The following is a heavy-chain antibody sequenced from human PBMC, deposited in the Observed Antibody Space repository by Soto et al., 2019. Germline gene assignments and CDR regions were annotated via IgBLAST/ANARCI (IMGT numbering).Heavy chain of an antibody. CDR1: GFTFSSYA. CDR3: ARAYLRYCGGGSCPGGSDY. CDR2: ISYDGSNK. V-gene: IGHV3-30-3*01. D-gene: IGHD2-15*01. J-gene: IGHJ4*02. Sequence: QVQLVESGGGVVQPGRSLRLSCAASGFTFSSYAMHWVRQAPGKGLEWVAVISYDGSNKYYADSVKGRFTISRDNSKNTLYLQMNSLRAEDTAVYYCARAYLRYCGGGSCPGGSDYWGQGTLVTVSS.